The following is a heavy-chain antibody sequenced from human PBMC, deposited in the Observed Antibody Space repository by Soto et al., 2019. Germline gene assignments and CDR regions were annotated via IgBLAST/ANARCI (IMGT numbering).Heavy chain of an antibody. Sequence: GESLKISCKGSGYYFTSYWIGWVRQMPGKGLEWMGVIYPDDSDTRYSPSFQGQVTISVDKSTSTAHLQWSSLKASDTAMYYWARRNGGNTLDYYGMDVWGQGTTVTVSS. CDR2: IYPDDSDT. CDR1: GYYFTSYW. V-gene: IGHV5-51*01. D-gene: IGHD2-8*01. J-gene: IGHJ6*02. CDR3: ARRNGGNTLDYYGMDV.